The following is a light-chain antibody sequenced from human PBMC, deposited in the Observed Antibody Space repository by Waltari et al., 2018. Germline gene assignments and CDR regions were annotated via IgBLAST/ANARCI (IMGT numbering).Light chain of an antibody. V-gene: IGLV3-19*01. CDR3: NSRDSSGNHVV. Sequence: SSELTQDPAVSVALGQTVRIKCQGDSLRNYYASWYQQKPGQAPVLVIYGKNNRPSGIPDRFSGSSSGNTASLTITGAQAEDEADYYCNSRDSSGNHVVFGGGTKLTVL. CDR2: GKN. J-gene: IGLJ2*01. CDR1: SLRNYY.